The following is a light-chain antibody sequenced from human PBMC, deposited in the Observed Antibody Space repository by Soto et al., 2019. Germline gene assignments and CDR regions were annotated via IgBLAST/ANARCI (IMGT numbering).Light chain of an antibody. V-gene: IGKV3-15*01. CDR1: QSVGRY. Sequence: EIVLTQSPATLSLSPGERATLSCRASQSVGRYLAWYQQKPGQAPRLLIYGASTRATGIPARFSGSGSGTEFTLTISSLQSEDFAVYYCQQYNNWPLTFGGGTKVDIK. CDR3: QQYNNWPLT. J-gene: IGKJ4*01. CDR2: GAS.